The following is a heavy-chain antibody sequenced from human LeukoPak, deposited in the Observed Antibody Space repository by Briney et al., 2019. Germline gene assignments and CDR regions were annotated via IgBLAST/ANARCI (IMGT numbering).Heavy chain of an antibody. CDR3: ERDKCLDD. V-gene: IGHV3-21*04. CDR2: ISSSSSYI. D-gene: IGHD5/OR15-5a*01. Sequence: GGSLRLSCAASGFTFIYYSMNWVRQAPGQGLEWVSSISSSSSYIYYADSVKGRFTVSRDNAKNSLYLQMNSLRAEDTAVYYCERDKCLDDWGQGTLVTVSS. J-gene: IGHJ4*02. CDR1: GFTFIYYS.